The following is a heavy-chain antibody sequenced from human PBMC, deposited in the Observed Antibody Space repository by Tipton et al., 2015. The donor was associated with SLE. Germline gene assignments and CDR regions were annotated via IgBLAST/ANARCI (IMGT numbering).Heavy chain of an antibody. CDR2: ISGSGGST. D-gene: IGHD3-22*01. Sequence: SLRLSCAASGFTFSNYAMSWVRQAPGKGLEWVSSISGSGGSTFYADSVKGRFTISRDNSKNRLYVHMNSLRAEDTAVYYCAREGGYYDSSGLGAFDIWGQGTMVTVSS. CDR1: GFTFSNYA. CDR3: AREGGYYDSSGLGAFDI. V-gene: IGHV3-23*01. J-gene: IGHJ3*02.